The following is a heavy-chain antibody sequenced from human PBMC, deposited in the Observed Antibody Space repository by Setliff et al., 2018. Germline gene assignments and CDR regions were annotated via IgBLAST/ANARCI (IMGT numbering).Heavy chain of an antibody. Sequence: GASVKVSCKASGYTFTSYDINWVRQATGQGLEWMGWMNPNSGNTGYAQKFQGRVTMTRNTSISTAYMELSSLRSEDTAVYYCAGVIGATFYYYYYYMDVWGKGTTVTVSS. D-gene: IGHD1-26*01. CDR3: AGVIGATFYYYYYYMDV. J-gene: IGHJ6*03. CDR2: MNPNSGNT. CDR1: GYTFTSYD. V-gene: IGHV1-8*02.